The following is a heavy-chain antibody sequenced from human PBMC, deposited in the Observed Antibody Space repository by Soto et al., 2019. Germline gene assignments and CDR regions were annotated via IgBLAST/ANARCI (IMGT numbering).Heavy chain of an antibody. D-gene: IGHD5-12*01. CDR1: GFSLSTSGVG. Sequence: SGPTLVNPTQTLTLTCTFSGFSLSTSGVGVGWIRQPPGKALEWLALIYWDDDKRYNPSLKSRLTITKDTSKNQVVLTMTNMDPVDTATYYCAHSATVSGYSGYENFDYWGQGTLVTVSS. V-gene: IGHV2-5*02. CDR3: AHSATVSGYSGYENFDY. CDR2: IYWDDDK. J-gene: IGHJ4*02.